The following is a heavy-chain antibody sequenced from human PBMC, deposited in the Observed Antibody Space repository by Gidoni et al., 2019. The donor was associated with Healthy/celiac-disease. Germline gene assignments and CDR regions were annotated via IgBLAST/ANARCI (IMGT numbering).Heavy chain of an antibody. CDR1: GFTFSSYA. CDR3: AKGLEVARGFDY. Sequence: EVQLLESWGGLVQPGGSLRLSCAASGFTFSSYAMSWVRQAPGKGLEWVSAISGSGGSTYYADSVKGRFTISRDNSKNTLYLQMNSLRAEDTAVYYCAKGLEVARGFDYWGQGTLVTVSS. J-gene: IGHJ4*02. D-gene: IGHD2-15*01. V-gene: IGHV3-23*01. CDR2: ISGSGGST.